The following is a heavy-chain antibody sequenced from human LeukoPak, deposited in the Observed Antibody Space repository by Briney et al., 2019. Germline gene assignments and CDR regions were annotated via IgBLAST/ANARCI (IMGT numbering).Heavy chain of an antibody. CDR3: AKDQRSIAVAGYFDY. D-gene: IGHD6-19*01. V-gene: IGHV3-23*01. CDR1: GFTFSDYY. Sequence: GGSLRLSCAASGFTFSDYYMSWIRQAPGKGLEWVSGISYSGGSTYYADSVKGRFTISRDNSKNTLYLQMNSLRAEDTAVYYCAKDQRSIAVAGYFDYWGQGTLVTVSS. CDR2: ISYSGGST. J-gene: IGHJ4*02.